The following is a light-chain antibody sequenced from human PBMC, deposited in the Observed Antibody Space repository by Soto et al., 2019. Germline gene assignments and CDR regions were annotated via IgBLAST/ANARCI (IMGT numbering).Light chain of an antibody. CDR1: QSISSW. CDR3: QQYNSYSPLT. V-gene: IGKV1-5*01. CDR2: DAY. Sequence: DIQMTQSPSTLSSFVGDRVTITFRASQSISSWLAWYQQKPGKAPKLLIYDAYSLESGVPSRFRGSGSGTEFTLTISSLQPDDFATYYCQQYNSYSPLTCGGGTKVDIK. J-gene: IGKJ4*01.